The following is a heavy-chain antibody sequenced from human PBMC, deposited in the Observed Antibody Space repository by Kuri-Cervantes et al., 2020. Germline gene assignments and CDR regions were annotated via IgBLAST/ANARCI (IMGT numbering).Heavy chain of an antibody. CDR3: ARDRLVATDQFDY. Sequence: ASVKVSCKAAGYTFTSYYTHWVRQAPGQGLEWMGIINPSGGSTSYAQKYQGRVTMTRDTSTSTVYMELSSLRSEDTAVYYCARDRLVATDQFDYWGQGTLVTVSS. CDR2: INPSGGST. D-gene: IGHD4-23*01. CDR1: GYTFTSYY. J-gene: IGHJ4*02. V-gene: IGHV1-46*01.